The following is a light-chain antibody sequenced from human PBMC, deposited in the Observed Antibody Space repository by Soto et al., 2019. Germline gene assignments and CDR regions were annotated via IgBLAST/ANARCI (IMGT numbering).Light chain of an antibody. V-gene: IGKV3-15*01. Sequence: EIVVTQSPGTLSVSAGERVILSCKASQSVSSRLAWYQQKPGQAPRLLIYGASTRDTGIPARFSGSGSGTEFTLTISSLQSEDFAVYYCQQYDDWPPMFGQGTKVEIK. CDR1: QSVSSR. CDR2: GAS. CDR3: QQYDDWPPM. J-gene: IGKJ1*01.